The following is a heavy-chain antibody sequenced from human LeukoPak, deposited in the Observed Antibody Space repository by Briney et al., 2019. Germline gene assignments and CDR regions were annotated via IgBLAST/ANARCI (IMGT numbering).Heavy chain of an antibody. CDR1: GGSISSYY. Sequence: TSETLSLTCAVSGGSISSYYWSWIRQPLGKGLEWIGYIYNSGSTNYNPSLKSRVTISGDTSKNQFSLKLSSVTAADTAVYYCARHGDGSSNWYRHFDYWGQGTLVTVSS. V-gene: IGHV4-59*08. D-gene: IGHD6-13*01. CDR3: ARHGDGSSNWYRHFDY. J-gene: IGHJ4*02. CDR2: IYNSGST.